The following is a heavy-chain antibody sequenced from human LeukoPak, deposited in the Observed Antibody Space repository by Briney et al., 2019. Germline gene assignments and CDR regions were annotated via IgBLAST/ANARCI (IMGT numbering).Heavy chain of an antibody. CDR3: AKGGTADLAYIDY. CDR2: VTGTGSST. Sequence: GGSLRLCCAASGFTFSSYAMSWVRQAPGKGLEWVSIVTGTGSSTNYADSVRGRFTISRDNSKNTLYLQMNSLRAEDTATYYCAKGGTADLAYIDYWGQGALVTVSS. V-gene: IGHV3-23*01. CDR1: GFTFSSYA. D-gene: IGHD1/OR15-1a*01. J-gene: IGHJ4*02.